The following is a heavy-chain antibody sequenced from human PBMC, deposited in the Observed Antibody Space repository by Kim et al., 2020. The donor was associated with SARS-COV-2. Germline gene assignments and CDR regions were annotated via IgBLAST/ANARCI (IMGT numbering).Heavy chain of an antibody. CDR1: GFTFDDYA. J-gene: IGHJ3*02. V-gene: IGHV3-9*01. D-gene: IGHD3-10*01. CDR2: ISWNSGSI. CDR3: AKDAGGSGSYHFDI. Sequence: GGSLRLSCAASGFTFDDYAMHWVRQAPGKGLEWVSGISWNSGSIGYADSVKGRFTISRDNAKNSLYLQMNSLRAEDTALYYCAKDAGGSGSYHFDIWGQGTMVTVSS.